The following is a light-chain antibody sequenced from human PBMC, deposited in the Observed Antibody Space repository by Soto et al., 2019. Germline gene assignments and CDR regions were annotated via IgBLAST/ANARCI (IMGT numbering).Light chain of an antibody. Sequence: IVMTQSPATLSVSPWEGATLSCRASRGVSANYLAWYQQKPGQAPTLLIYGASTRATGIPDRFSGSGSGTDFTLTIARLEPGDFAVYYCQQYGNSPQTFGQGTKVDIK. J-gene: IGKJ1*01. CDR1: RGVSANY. CDR2: GAS. CDR3: QQYGNSPQT. V-gene: IGKV3-20*01.